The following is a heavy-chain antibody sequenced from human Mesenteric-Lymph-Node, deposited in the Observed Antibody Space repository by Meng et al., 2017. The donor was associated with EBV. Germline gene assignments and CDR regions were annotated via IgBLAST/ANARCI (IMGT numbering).Heavy chain of an antibody. CDR2: MYFGGTT. CDR3: ATDSSKGYYYFDY. CDR1: GDSNSSAYYY. Sequence: QVQRQEAGPGLVKPSATLSLTCLVPGDSNSSAYYYWGWIRQPPGKGLEWIGTMYFGGTTNYNPSLESRVTISKDRAKNEFSLKLTSVTAADTAVYYCATDSSKGYYYFDYWGRGALVTVSS. D-gene: IGHD3-22*01. J-gene: IGHJ4*02. V-gene: IGHV4-39*07.